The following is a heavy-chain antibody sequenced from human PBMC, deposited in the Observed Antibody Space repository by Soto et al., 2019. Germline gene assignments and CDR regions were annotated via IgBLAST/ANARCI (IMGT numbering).Heavy chain of an antibody. V-gene: IGHV3-7*01. J-gene: IGHJ1*01. CDR3: VRAIAAADSA. Sequence: VGSLRLSCVASGFIFSKYWMSWVRQAPGKGLEWVANVNQDGSVKYYVDSVKGRFTISRDNAENSLFLRMNSLRVEDTAVYYCVRAIAAADSAWGQGTLVTVSS. CDR2: VNQDGSVK. CDR1: GFIFSKYW. D-gene: IGHD6-13*01.